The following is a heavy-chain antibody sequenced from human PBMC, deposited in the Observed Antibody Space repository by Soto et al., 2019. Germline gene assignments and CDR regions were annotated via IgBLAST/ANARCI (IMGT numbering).Heavy chain of an antibody. CDR3: VRGPSHGAFDI. CDR1: GSTFSSYD. V-gene: IGHV3-30-3*01. J-gene: IGHJ3*02. Sequence: SGGDVVQPGRSLRLSCAASGSTFSSYDIHWVRQAPGKGLEWVPHISPDGNNAYYADSVKGRFTISRDNARNTVYLQVNSLRPEDTAVYHCVRGPSHGAFDIWGQGTLVTVSS. CDR2: ISPDGNNA.